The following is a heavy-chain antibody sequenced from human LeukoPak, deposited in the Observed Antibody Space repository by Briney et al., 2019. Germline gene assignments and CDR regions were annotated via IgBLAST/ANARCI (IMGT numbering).Heavy chain of an antibody. CDR1: EFTFSSYT. J-gene: IGHJ5*02. D-gene: IGHD3-10*01. V-gene: IGHV3-21*01. Sequence: GGSLRLSCAASEFTFSSYTMNWVRQAPGKGLEWVSSISSSSSYIYYADSVKGRFTISRDNAKNSLYLQMNSLRADDTAVYYCTTDQGTILWFGELLFPFDPWGQGTLVTVSS. CDR3: TTDQGTILWFGELLFPFDP. CDR2: ISSSSSYI.